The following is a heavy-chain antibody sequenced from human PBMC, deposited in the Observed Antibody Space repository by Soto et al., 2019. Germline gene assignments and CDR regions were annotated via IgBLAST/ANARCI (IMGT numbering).Heavy chain of an antibody. D-gene: IGHD2-2*01. CDR2: IIPIFGTA. Sequence: QVQLVQSGAEVKKPGSSVKVSCKASGGTFSSYAISWVRQAPGQGLEWMGGIIPIFGTANYAQKFQGRVTITADKSTSTAYMELSSLRSEVTAVYYCARDGVVVPAAMSYYYYGMDVWGQGTTVTVSS. V-gene: IGHV1-69*06. CDR3: ARDGVVVPAAMSYYYYGMDV. J-gene: IGHJ6*02. CDR1: GGTFSSYA.